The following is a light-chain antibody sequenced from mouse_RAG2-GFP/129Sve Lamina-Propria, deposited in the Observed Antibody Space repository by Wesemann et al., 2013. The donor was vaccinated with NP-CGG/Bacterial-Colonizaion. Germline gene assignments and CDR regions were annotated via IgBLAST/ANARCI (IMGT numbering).Light chain of an antibody. CDR2: WAS. J-gene: IGKJ5*01. V-gene: IGKV6-25*01. CDR3: QQHYSTPLT. CDR1: QNVDTN. Sequence: DIVMTQSQKFMSTSVGDRVSVTCKASQNVDTNVAWYQQKPGQSPKLLIYWASTRESGVPDRFIGSGSGTDFTLTISSVQAEDLADYFCQQHYSTPLTFGAGTKLELK.